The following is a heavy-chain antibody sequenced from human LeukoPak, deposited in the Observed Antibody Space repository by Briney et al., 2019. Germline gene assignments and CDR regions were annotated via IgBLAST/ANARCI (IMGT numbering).Heavy chain of an antibody. CDR2: ISSSSSYI. J-gene: IGHJ4*02. CDR3: ATEYDILTGYAYYFDY. D-gene: IGHD3-9*01. Sequence: EGSLRLSCAASGFTFSSYSMNWVRQAPGKGLEWVSSISSSSSYIYYADSVKGRFTISRDNAKNSLYLQMNSLRAEDTAVYYCATEYDILTGYAYYFDYWGQGTLVTVSS. CDR1: GFTFSSYS. V-gene: IGHV3-21*01.